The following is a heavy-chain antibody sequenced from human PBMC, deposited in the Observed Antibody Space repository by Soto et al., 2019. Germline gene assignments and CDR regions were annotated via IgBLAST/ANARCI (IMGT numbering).Heavy chain of an antibody. Sequence: ASVKIYCKTSGYTFTGYYIHWVRQAQGQGLEWMGWINPNSGGTNYAQKFQGWVTMTRDTSISTAYMELSRLRSDDTAVYYCARGGDGDHYVDYYYGMDVWGQGTTVTVSS. V-gene: IGHV1-2*04. CDR1: GYTFTGYY. CDR2: INPNSGGT. CDR3: ARGGDGDHYVDYYYGMDV. D-gene: IGHD3-16*01. J-gene: IGHJ6*02.